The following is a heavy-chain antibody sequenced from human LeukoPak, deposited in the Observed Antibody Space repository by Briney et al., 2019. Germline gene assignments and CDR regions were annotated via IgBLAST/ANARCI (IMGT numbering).Heavy chain of an antibody. V-gene: IGHV3-23*01. CDR3: VKRAFYGTTDDPDY. CDR1: GFSFSTYA. J-gene: IGHJ4*02. D-gene: IGHD4/OR15-4a*01. CDR2: VSGNGVST. Sequence: PGGSLRLSCAASGFSFSTYAMSWVRQAPGKGLEWVSAVSGNGVSTYYADAVRGRFTISRDNSKRTVSLQMNGLRADDTAVYYCVKRAFYGTTDDPDYWGQGTLVTVSS.